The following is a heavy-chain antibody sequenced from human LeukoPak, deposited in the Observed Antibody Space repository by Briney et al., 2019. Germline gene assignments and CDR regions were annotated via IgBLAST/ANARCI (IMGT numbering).Heavy chain of an antibody. J-gene: IGHJ6*02. Sequence: GGSLRLSCAASGFTFSSYGMHWVRQAPGKGLEWVAVISYDGSNKYYADSVKGRFTTSRDNSKNTLYLQMNSLRAEDTAVYYCAKDPAAKYYYDSSGYYLPDYYYGMDVWGQGTTVTVSS. CDR2: ISYDGSNK. CDR3: AKDPAAKYYYDSSGYYLPDYYYGMDV. CDR1: GFTFSSYG. D-gene: IGHD3-22*01. V-gene: IGHV3-30*18.